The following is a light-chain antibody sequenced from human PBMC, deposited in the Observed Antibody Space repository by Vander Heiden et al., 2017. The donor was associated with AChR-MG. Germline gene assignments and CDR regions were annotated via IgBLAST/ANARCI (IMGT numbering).Light chain of an antibody. J-gene: IGLJ3*02. Sequence: QSVLTQPPSASGTPGQRVTISCSGSSSNIGSNYVYWYQQAPGTAPNLLIYRNNKRPSGVPDRLSGSKSDTSAALAISRLRSEEEADYYCAAWDDILSVVVFGGGTKLTVL. CDR1: SSNIGSNY. CDR2: RNN. CDR3: AAWDDILSVVV. V-gene: IGLV1-47*02.